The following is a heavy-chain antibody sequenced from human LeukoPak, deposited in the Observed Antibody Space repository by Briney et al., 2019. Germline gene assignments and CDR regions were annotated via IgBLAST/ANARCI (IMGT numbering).Heavy chain of an antibody. CDR2: IYASGNT. CDR1: GGSITTHY. Sequence: SETLSLTCTVSGGSITTHYWSWIRQPAGREVEWIGRIYASGNTNYNPSLKSRVTMSLDTSKNQFSLRLTSVTAADTAVYYCAREYSSSSGKNAFDVWGQGTMVTVSS. J-gene: IGHJ3*01. V-gene: IGHV4-4*07. D-gene: IGHD6-6*01. CDR3: AREYSSSSGKNAFDV.